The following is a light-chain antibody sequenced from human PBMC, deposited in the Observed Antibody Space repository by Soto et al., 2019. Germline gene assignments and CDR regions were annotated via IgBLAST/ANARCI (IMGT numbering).Light chain of an antibody. Sequence: EIVLTQSPATLSVSPGERAALSCRASQRVSNNLAWYQQKPGQPPRLLICGASTRATGIPARFSGSGSEAEVALTISTLQSEDCAVYYCQQYSVWPLAFGGGTKV. CDR2: GAS. CDR3: QQYSVWPLA. V-gene: IGKV3D-15*01. CDR1: QRVSNN. J-gene: IGKJ4*01.